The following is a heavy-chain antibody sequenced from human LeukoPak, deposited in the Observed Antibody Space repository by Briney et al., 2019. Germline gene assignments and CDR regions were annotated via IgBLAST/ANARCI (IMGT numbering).Heavy chain of an antibody. J-gene: IGHJ4*02. D-gene: IGHD1-26*01. V-gene: IGHV4-59*01. CDR3: ARGSVADIVGATTVDY. CDR1: GGSISSYY. Sequence: PSETLSLTCTVSGGSISSYYWSWIRQPPGKGLEWIGYIYYSGSTNYNPSPKSRVTISVDTSKNQFSLKLSSVTAADTAVYYCARGSVADIVGATTVDYWGQGTLVTVSS. CDR2: IYYSGST.